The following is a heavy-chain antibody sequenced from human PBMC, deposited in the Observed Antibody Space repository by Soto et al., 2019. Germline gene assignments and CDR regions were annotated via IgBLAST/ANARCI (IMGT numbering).Heavy chain of an antibody. D-gene: IGHD4-4*01. V-gene: IGHV3-23*01. J-gene: IGHJ6*02. CDR2: TGATGRTT. CDR3: AREIDSNYDGMDF. Sequence: GGSLRLSCAASGLTFNIYAMTWVRQAPGKGLEWVSTTGATGRTTYYADSVKGRFTVSRDNSKETVYLQMNSLRAEDTGVYYCAREIDSNYDGMDFWGQGTTVTVSS. CDR1: GLTFNIYA.